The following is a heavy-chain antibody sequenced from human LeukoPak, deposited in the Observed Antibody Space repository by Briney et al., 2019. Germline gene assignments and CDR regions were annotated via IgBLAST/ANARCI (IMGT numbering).Heavy chain of an antibody. Sequence: GESLKISCKGSGYSFTSYWISWVRQMPGKGLEWMGRIDPSDSYTNYSPSFQGHVTISADKSISTAYLQWSSLKASDTAMYYCARLRGSWAQWLAPTNWFDPWGQGTLVTVSS. V-gene: IGHV5-10-1*01. D-gene: IGHD6-19*01. CDR3: ARLRGSWAQWLAPTNWFDP. CDR1: GYSFTSYW. CDR2: IDPSDSYT. J-gene: IGHJ5*02.